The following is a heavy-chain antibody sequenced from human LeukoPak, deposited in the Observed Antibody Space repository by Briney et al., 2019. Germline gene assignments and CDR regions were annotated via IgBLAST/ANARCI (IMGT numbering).Heavy chain of an antibody. Sequence: PGGSLTLSCAASGFTFSSYSMNWVRQAPGKGLEGVSSISSSSSYIYYADSVKGRFTISRDNDKNSLYLQMNSLRAEDAAVYYCARGKNGNPPGFDYWGQGTLVTVSS. V-gene: IGHV3-21*01. CDR3: ARGKNGNPPGFDY. J-gene: IGHJ4*02. D-gene: IGHD4-23*01. CDR2: ISSSSSYI. CDR1: GFTFSSYS.